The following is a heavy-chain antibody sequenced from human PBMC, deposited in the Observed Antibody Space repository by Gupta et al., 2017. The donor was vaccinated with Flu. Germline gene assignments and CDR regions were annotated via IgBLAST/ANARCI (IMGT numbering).Heavy chain of an antibody. D-gene: IGHD1-26*01. CDR1: GLTFSGSA. V-gene: IGHV3-73*01. Sequence: EVQLVESGGGLVQPGGSLKLSCAASGLTFSGSAMHWVRQASGKGLEWVGRIRSKANSYATAYAASVKGRFTISRDDSKNTAYLQMNSLKTEDTAVYYCTRPAGATDFDYWGQGTLVTVSS. CDR2: IRSKANSYAT. J-gene: IGHJ4*02. CDR3: TRPAGATDFDY.